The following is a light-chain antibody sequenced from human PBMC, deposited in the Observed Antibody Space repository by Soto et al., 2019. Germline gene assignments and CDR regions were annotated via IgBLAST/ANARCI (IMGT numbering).Light chain of an antibody. CDR2: DAS. CDR1: QSVSRN. Sequence: EIVMTQSPATLSVSPVERATLSCISSQSVSRNLAWYQQKPGQPPRLLIYDASTRATGVPARFGGSGSGTEFTLTIRGLQSEDFAVYYCQQYGDWPPDTFGQGTKVDIK. V-gene: IGKV3-15*01. CDR3: QQYGDWPPDT. J-gene: IGKJ2*01.